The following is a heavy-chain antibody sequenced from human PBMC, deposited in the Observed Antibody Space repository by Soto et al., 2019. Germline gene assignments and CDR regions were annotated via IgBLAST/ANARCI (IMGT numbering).Heavy chain of an antibody. CDR2: IIPIFGTA. J-gene: IGHJ6*02. CDR3: ARGRGPSAELDV. Sequence: SVKVSCKXSGGTFSSYAISWVRQAPGQGLEWMGGIIPIFGTANYAQKFQGRVTITADESTSTAYMELSSLRSEDTAVYYCARGRGPSAELDVWGQGTTVTVSS. CDR1: GGTFSSYA. D-gene: IGHD6-13*01. V-gene: IGHV1-69*13.